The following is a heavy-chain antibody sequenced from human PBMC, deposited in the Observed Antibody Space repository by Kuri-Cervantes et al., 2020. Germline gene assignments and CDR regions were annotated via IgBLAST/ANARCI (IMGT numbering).Heavy chain of an antibody. V-gene: IGHV3-48*01. CDR1: GXTFSNXN. CDR3: XXGGIGDGDXXGYYFDY. Sequence: GGSLRXXCAXSGXTFSNXNMXWFRQAPGKGXEWVSXISSGSLXXYYADSVXXXFTISRDNAQXXLYLQMNSLRAEDTAVYYCXXGGIGDGDXXGYYFDYWGQGTLVTVSS. J-gene: IGHJ4*02. D-gene: IGHD4-17*01. CDR2: ISSGSLXX.